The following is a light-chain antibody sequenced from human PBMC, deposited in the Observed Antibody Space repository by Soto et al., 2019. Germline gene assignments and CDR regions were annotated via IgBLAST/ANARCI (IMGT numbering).Light chain of an antibody. V-gene: IGKV3-11*01. CDR3: QQRSNWPPIT. J-gene: IGKJ5*01. Sequence: LTQSPGTLSLSPGERATLFCRASQSIGLAIAWYQHKPGQAPRLIIFDASQRATGIPVRFRGSGSGTDFTLTISSLEPEDFAVYYCQQRSNWPPITFGQGTRLEIK. CDR2: DAS. CDR1: QSIGLA.